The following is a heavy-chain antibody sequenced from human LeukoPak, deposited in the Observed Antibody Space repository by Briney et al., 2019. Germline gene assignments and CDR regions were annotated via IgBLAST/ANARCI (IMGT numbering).Heavy chain of an antibody. Sequence: GGSLRLSCAASRFTLSTYWMSWVRQAPGKGLEWVAHIKQDGSQEYYVDSVKGRFTISGDSAKNSLYLQMNSLRAEDTAVYYCARGVPYDSWSGPHYSDYWGQGTLVTVSS. J-gene: IGHJ4*02. CDR2: IKQDGSQE. V-gene: IGHV3-7*01. CDR3: ARGVPYDSWSGPHYSDY. D-gene: IGHD3-3*01. CDR1: RFTLSTYW.